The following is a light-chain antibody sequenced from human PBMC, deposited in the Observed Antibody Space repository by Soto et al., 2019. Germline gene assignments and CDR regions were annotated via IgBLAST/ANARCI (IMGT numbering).Light chain of an antibody. CDR2: NVS. CDR1: SSDVGGYNS. J-gene: IGLJ1*01. V-gene: IGLV2-14*01. Sequence: QSALTQPASVSGSPGQSITISCAGTSSDVGGYNSVSWYQQHPGKAPKLMIYNVSNRPSGVSNRFSGSKSGNTASLTISGLQAEAEADYYCTSYTSSSSYVFGTGTKLTVL. CDR3: TSYTSSSSYV.